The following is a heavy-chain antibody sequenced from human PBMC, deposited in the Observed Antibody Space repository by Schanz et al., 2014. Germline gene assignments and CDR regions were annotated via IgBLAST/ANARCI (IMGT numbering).Heavy chain of an antibody. V-gene: IGHV3-9*01. D-gene: IGHD6-6*01. CDR3: ATEGPRGTRHPINYYYAMDN. J-gene: IGHJ6*02. Sequence: EVQLVESGGGLVQPGRSLRLSCAASGFPFNEYGMLWVRQAPGKGLEWVSSISWNSGSIDYADSVKGRFTISRDNAKNSVFLQMNRLRAEDTAVYYCATEGPRGTRHPINYYYAMDNWGQGTKVTV. CDR2: ISWNSGSI. CDR1: GFPFNEYG.